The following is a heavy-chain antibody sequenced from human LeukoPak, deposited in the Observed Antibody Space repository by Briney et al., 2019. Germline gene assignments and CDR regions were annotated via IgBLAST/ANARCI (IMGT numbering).Heavy chain of an antibody. CDR1: GFTFSDYY. D-gene: IGHD3-3*01. Sequence: PGGSLRLSCAASGFTFSDYYMSWIRQAPGKGLEGVSYISSSGSTIYYADSVKGRFTISRDNAKNSLYLQMNSLRAEDTAVYYCARGLLEWWQYYYYGMDVWGQGTTVTVSS. V-gene: IGHV3-11*01. J-gene: IGHJ6*02. CDR2: ISSSGSTI. CDR3: ARGLLEWWQYYYYGMDV.